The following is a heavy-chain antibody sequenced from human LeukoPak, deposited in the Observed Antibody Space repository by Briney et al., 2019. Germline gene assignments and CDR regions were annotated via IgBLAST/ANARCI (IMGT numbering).Heavy chain of an antibody. D-gene: IGHD6-13*01. CDR2: ISGSGGST. V-gene: IGHV3-23*01. CDR1: GFTFSSYA. J-gene: IGHJ4*02. CDR3: AKARGIAAAGDWDY. Sequence: QTGGSLRLSCAASGFTFSSYAMSWVRQAPGKGLEWVSAISGSGGSTYYADSVKGRFTISRDNSKNTLYLQMNSLRAEDTAVYYCAKARGIAAAGDWDYWGQGTLVTVSS.